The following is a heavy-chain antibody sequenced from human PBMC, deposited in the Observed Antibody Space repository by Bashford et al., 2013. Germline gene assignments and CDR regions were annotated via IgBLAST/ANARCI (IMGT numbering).Heavy chain of an antibody. V-gene: IGHV4-31*03. CDR1: GGSISSGGYY. J-gene: IGHJ4*02. D-gene: IGHD5-24*01. CDR2: IYYSGST. Sequence: SETLSLTCTVSGGSISSGGYYWSWIRQHPGKGLEWIGYIYYSGSTYYNPSLKSRVTISVDTSKNQFSLKLSSVTAADTAVYYCAREPEMATIGAFAVWGQGNPGHRLL. CDR3: AREPEMATIGAFAV.